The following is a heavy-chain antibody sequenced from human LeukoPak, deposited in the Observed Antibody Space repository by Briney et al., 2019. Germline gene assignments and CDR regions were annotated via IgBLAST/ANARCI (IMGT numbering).Heavy chain of an antibody. V-gene: IGHV4-34*01. J-gene: IGHJ5*02. D-gene: IGHD3-16*01. CDR3: ARAYTVSDNWFDP. Sequence: SETLSLTCAVYGGSFSGYYWSWIRQPPGEGLEWIGEINHSGSTNYNPSLKSRITISVDTSKNQFSLKLSSVTAADTAVYYCARAYTVSDNWFDPWGQGTLVTVSS. CDR2: INHSGST. CDR1: GGSFSGYY.